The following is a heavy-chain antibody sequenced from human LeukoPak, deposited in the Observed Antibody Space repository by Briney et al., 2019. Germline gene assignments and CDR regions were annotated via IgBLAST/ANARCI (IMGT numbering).Heavy chain of an antibody. Sequence: GGSLRLSCTPSGFAFDDFAMSWVRQPAGKGREGVGFIRRRAYGGAPEYAASVKGRFIISRDDSKGIAYLQMNSLKTEDTAVYYCSRNGLVDFDYWGQGSRVIVSP. CDR1: GFAFDDFA. CDR2: IRRRAYGGAP. CDR3: SRNGLVDFDY. J-gene: IGHJ4*02. V-gene: IGHV3-49*04.